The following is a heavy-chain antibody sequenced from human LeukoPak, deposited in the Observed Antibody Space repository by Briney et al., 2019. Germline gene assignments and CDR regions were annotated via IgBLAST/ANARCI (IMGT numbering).Heavy chain of an antibody. D-gene: IGHD3-10*01. Sequence: PGGSLRLSCAASGFTFSSYGMSWVRQAPGKGLEWVSAISGSGGSTYYADSVKGRFTISRDNSKNTLYLQMNSLRAEDTAVYYCARDLPDYYGSGSYSSLDYWGQGTLVTVSS. CDR1: GFTFSSYG. V-gene: IGHV3-23*01. J-gene: IGHJ4*02. CDR3: ARDLPDYYGSGSYSSLDY. CDR2: ISGSGGST.